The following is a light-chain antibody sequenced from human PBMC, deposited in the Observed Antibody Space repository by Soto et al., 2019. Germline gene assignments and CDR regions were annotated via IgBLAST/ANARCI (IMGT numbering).Light chain of an antibody. CDR2: DAS. CDR3: PKCNYHPPS. V-gene: IGKV1-27*01. CDR1: QGIRYY. Sequence: DIQMTQSPSSLSASLGDRVTFACRSSQGIRYYLAWYQHKPGKVPSFLIYDASTLQAGVPSRYRGSGSGTNFTLTSRYLKTAKCGTDYSPKCNYHPPSFGQGNRLAIK. J-gene: IGKJ5*01.